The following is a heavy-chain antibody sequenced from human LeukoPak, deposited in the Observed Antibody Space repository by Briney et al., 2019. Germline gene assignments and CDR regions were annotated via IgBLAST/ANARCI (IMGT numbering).Heavy chain of an antibody. CDR1: GGSFSGYY. CDR3: ASTGETSYDFWRGYYTSDY. Sequence: PSETLSLTCAVYGGSFSGYYWSWIRQPPGKGLEWIGEINHSGSTNYNPSLKSRVTVSVDTSKNQFSLKLSSVTAADTAVYYCASTGETSYDFWRGYYTSDYWGQGTLVTVSS. V-gene: IGHV4-34*01. J-gene: IGHJ4*02. D-gene: IGHD3-3*01. CDR2: INHSGST.